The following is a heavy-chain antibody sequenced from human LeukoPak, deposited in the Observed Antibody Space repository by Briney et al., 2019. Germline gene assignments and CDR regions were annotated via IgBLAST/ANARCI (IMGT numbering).Heavy chain of an antibody. Sequence: GGSLRLSCAASGFTFSSYGTHWVRQAPGKGLEWVAVIWYDGSNKYYADSVKGRFTISRDNSKNTLYLQMNSLRAEDTAVYYCASFITMVRGVMFDYWGQGTLVTVSS. CDR3: ASFITMVRGVMFDY. V-gene: IGHV3-33*01. J-gene: IGHJ4*02. D-gene: IGHD3-10*01. CDR1: GFTFSSYG. CDR2: IWYDGSNK.